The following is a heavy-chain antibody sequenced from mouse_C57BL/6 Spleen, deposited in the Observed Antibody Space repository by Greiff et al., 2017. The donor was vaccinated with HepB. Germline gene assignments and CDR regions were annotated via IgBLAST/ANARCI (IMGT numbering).Heavy chain of an antibody. Sequence: EVQRVESGGGLVQPGGSLKLSCAASGFTFSDYGMAWVRQAPRKGPEWVAFISNLAYSIYYADTVTGRFIISRENAKNTLYLEMSSLRSEDTAMYYCARLSDWEHYAMDYWGQGTSVTVSS. V-gene: IGHV5-15*01. CDR1: GFTFSDYG. J-gene: IGHJ4*01. CDR2: ISNLAYSI. D-gene: IGHD4-1*01. CDR3: ARLSDWEHYAMDY.